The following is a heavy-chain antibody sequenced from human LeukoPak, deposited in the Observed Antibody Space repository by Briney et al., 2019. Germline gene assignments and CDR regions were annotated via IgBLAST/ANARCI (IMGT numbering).Heavy chain of an antibody. CDR2: INPNSGGT. V-gene: IGHV1-2*02. Sequence: GASVKVSCKASGYTFTSYDINWVRQAPGQGLEWMGWINPNSGGTNYAEKFQGRVTMTRDTSISTAYMELSRLRSDDTAVYYCARGDYYGSGSRYPSDYYYGMDVWGQGTTVTVSS. D-gene: IGHD3-10*01. CDR3: ARGDYYGSGSRYPSDYYYGMDV. J-gene: IGHJ6*02. CDR1: GYTFTSYD.